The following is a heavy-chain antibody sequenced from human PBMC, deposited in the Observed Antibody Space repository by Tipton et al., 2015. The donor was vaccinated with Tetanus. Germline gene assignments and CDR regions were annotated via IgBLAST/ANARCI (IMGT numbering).Heavy chain of an antibody. Sequence: QVQLVQSGAEMEKPGASLKLSCKTSGYTFTSYLVHWVRQAPGRGLEWMGLVNPSGGVPTYAQNFKGRLILTKDTSTSTVTMQLASLRSDDTAVYYCARERGNRANAFDVWGPGTKVTVSS. CDR1: GYTFTSYL. CDR3: ARERGNRANAFDV. D-gene: IGHD3-16*01. J-gene: IGHJ3*01. CDR2: VNPSGGVP. V-gene: IGHV1-46*01.